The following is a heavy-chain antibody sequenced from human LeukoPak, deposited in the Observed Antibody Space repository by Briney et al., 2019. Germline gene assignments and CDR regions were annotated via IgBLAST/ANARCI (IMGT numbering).Heavy chain of an antibody. CDR1: GFTFSSYA. D-gene: IGHD3-16*02. CDR2: ISGSGGST. CDR3: ATLPDDYDYVWGSYRDFDY. Sequence: GGSLRLSCAASGFTFSSYAMSWVRQAPGKGLEWVSAISGSGGSTYYADSVKGRFTISRDNSKNTLYLQMNSLRAEDTAVYYCATLPDDYDYVWGSYRDFDYCGQGTLVTVSS. J-gene: IGHJ4*02. V-gene: IGHV3-23*01.